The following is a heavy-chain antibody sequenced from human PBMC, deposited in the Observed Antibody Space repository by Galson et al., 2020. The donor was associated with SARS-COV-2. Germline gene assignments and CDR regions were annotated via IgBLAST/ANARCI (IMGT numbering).Heavy chain of an antibody. CDR3: ARIRYDILTGYYYGMDV. V-gene: IGHV2-70*01. CDR1: GFSLSTSGMC. CDR2: IDWADDK. Sequence: SGPTLVKPTQTLTLTCTFSGFSLSTSGMCVSWIRQPPGKALEWLALIDWADDKYYSTSLKTRLTISKDTSKNQVVLTMTNMDPVDTAKYYCARIRYDILTGYYYGMDVWGQGTTVTVSS. J-gene: IGHJ6*02. D-gene: IGHD3-9*01.